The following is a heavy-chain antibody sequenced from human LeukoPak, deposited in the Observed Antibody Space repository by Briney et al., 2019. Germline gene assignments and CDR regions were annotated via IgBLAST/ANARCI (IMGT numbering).Heavy chain of an antibody. CDR1: GGSINSGNYY. Sequence: SQTLSLTCTVSGGSINSGNYYWNWIRQLPGRGLEWVGYIYYSGYIYYNPSLKSRVAISIDTSNNQYSLKLSSVTAADTAIYYCARDRSSVTGYFDLWGRGTLVTVSS. J-gene: IGHJ2*01. V-gene: IGHV4-31*03. D-gene: IGHD2-21*02. CDR2: IYYSGYI. CDR3: ARDRSSVTGYFDL.